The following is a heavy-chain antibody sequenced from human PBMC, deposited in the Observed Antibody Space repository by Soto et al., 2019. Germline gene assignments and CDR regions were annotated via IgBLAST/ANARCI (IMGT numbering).Heavy chain of an antibody. V-gene: IGHV3-72*01. CDR1: GFTFSDHY. CDR3: ARDSQVVYSSSAGLLGDRYYYYYMDV. CDR2: TRNKANSYTT. J-gene: IGHJ6*03. Sequence: GGSLRLSCAASGFTFSDHYRHWVHQAPGQGLEWVGRTRNKANSYTTEYAASVKGRFTISRDDSKNSLFLQMNSLKTEDTAVYYCARDSQVVYSSSAGLLGDRYYYYYMDVWGKGTTVTVSS. D-gene: IGHD6-6*01.